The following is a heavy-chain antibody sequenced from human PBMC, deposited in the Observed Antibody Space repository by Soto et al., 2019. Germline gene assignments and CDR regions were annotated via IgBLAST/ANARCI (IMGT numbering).Heavy chain of an antibody. CDR2: IRSKAYGGTT. J-gene: IGHJ4*02. D-gene: IGHD3-22*01. CDR1: GFTFGYYA. V-gene: IGHV3-49*04. Sequence: PGGSLRLSCTASGFTFGYYAMSWVRQAPGKGLEWVGFIRSKAYGGTTEYAASVKGRFTISRDDSKSIAYLQMNSLKTEDTAVYYCTSVLPRFFDYYGSSGYYQIDYWGQGTLVTVSS. CDR3: TSVLPRFFDYYGSSGYYQIDY.